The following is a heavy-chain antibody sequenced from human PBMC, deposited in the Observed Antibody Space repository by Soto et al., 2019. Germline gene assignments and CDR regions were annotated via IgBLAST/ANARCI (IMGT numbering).Heavy chain of an antibody. J-gene: IGHJ5*02. D-gene: IGHD1-1*01. Sequence: QVQLVQSGAEVKKPGSSVKVSCKASGGTFSSYAISWVRQAPGQGLEWMGGIIPIFGTANYAQKFQGRVTITTDESTSKDYMELSSLRSEDTAVYYCARGRGDNWNDVYWFDPWGQGTLVTVSS. CDR3: ARGRGDNWNDVYWFDP. V-gene: IGHV1-69*01. CDR2: IIPIFGTA. CDR1: GGTFSSYA.